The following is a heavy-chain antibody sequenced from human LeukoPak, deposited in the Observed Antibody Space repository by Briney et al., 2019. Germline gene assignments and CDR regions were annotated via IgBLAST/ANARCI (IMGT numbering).Heavy chain of an antibody. CDR1: GFTFSSYE. J-gene: IGHJ4*02. CDR3: ARDDRDYAFDY. CDR2: ISSSGSTI. D-gene: IGHD4-17*01. V-gene: IGHV3-48*03. Sequence: GGSLRLSCAASGFTFSSYEMNWVRQAPGKGLEWVAYISSSGSTIYYADSVKGRFTISRDNAKNSLYLQMNSLRAEDTAVYYCARDDRDYAFDYWGQGTLVTVSS.